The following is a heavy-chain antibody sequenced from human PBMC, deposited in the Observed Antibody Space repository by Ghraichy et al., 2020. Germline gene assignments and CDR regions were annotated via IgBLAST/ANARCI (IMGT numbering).Heavy chain of an antibody. Sequence: SCAASGFTFSNFGMHWVRQAPGKELEWVALISYDGSKKYYGDSVKGRFTISRDNSKNALYLQMNSLRAEDTAVYYCAKDSSGWYASLNYFYYGMDVWGQGTTVTVSS. CDR2: ISYDGSKK. D-gene: IGHD6-19*01. CDR1: GFTFSNFG. J-gene: IGHJ6*02. V-gene: IGHV3-30*18. CDR3: AKDSSGWYASLNYFYYGMDV.